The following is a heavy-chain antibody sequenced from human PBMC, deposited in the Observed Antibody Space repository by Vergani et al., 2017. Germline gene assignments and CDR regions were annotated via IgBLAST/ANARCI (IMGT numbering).Heavy chain of an antibody. D-gene: IGHD2-2*01. CDR3: AKASAALGGYFQH. Sequence: EVQLVESGGGLVKPGGSLRLSCAASGFTFSSYSMNWVRQAPGKGLEWVSSISSSSSYIYYADSVKGRFTISRDNAKNSLYLQMNSLRAEDTAVYYCAKASAALGGYFQHWGQDTLVTVSS. CDR2: ISSSSSYI. V-gene: IGHV3-21*01. J-gene: IGHJ1*01. CDR1: GFTFSSYS.